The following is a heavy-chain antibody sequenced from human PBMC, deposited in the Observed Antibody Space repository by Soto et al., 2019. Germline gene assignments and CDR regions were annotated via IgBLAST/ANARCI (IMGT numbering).Heavy chain of an antibody. V-gene: IGHV3-48*02. D-gene: IGHD6-13*01. CDR3: ARLQLVDWFFINIDLYRMDV. J-gene: IGHJ6*02. CDR1: GFTFSSHS. Sequence: EVQLVESGGGLVQPGGSLRLSCSSSGFTFSSHSMYWVRQAPGKGLEWVARIDSSGNSIYYADSVKGRFAVSRDNANSSLFLQMNSLRDEDTAVYYCARLQLVDWFFINIDLYRMDVWGQGTTVVVSS. CDR2: IDSSGNSI.